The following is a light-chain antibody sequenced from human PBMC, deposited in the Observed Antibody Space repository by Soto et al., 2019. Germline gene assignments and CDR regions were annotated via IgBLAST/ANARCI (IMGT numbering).Light chain of an antibody. CDR3: SSYTSSSTPYV. J-gene: IGLJ1*01. V-gene: IGLV2-14*01. CDR2: DVS. Sequence: QSVLTQPASVSGSPGQSITISCTGTSSDVGGYNYVSWYQQHPGKAPNLMIYDVSNRPSGFSNRFSGSKSGNTASLTISGLQAEDEADYYCSSYTSSSTPYVFGTGTKVTVL. CDR1: SSDVGGYNY.